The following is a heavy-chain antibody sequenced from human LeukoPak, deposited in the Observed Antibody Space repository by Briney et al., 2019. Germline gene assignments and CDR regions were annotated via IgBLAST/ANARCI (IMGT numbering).Heavy chain of an antibody. Sequence: GGSLRLSCAASGFTFSDYNMRWIRQAPGKGLEWVSSISRSGSTKYYADSVKGRFTISRDNAKNSLFLQMNSLRAEDTALYYCAKDHDASIAVAGLDYWGQGTLVTVSS. V-gene: IGHV3-11*01. CDR2: ISRSGSTK. CDR1: GFTFSDYN. J-gene: IGHJ4*02. D-gene: IGHD6-19*01. CDR3: AKDHDASIAVAGLDY.